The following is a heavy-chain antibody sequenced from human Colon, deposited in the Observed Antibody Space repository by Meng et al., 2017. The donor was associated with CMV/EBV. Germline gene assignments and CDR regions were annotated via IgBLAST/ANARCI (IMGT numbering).Heavy chain of an antibody. CDR2: INWDGGLT. D-gene: IGHD3-3*01. Sequence: GESLKISCAASGFTFDDYGINWVRQAPGKGLEWISFINWDGGLTRYADSVKGRFTISRDNAKNSVYLEMNSLRIEDTALYYCARGMGVFRFPGDGIDIWGQGTTVTISS. CDR1: GFTFDDYG. J-gene: IGHJ3*02. CDR3: ARGMGVFRFPGDGIDI. V-gene: IGHV3-20*04.